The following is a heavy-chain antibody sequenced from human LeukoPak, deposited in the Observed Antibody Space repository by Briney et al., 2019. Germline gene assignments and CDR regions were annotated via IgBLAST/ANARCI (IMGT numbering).Heavy chain of an antibody. Sequence: PGGSLRLSCAASGFTFKNYGMHWVRQAPGKGLEWVAFTQYDGKKQIYSDSAKGRFTISRDNSKNTLYLQLNSLTTDDTALYYCAKDFRGDNLFYWGQGTLVIVSS. CDR3: AKDFRGDNLFY. CDR1: GFTFKNYG. V-gene: IGHV3-30*02. CDR2: TQYDGKKQ. J-gene: IGHJ4*02. D-gene: IGHD4-23*01.